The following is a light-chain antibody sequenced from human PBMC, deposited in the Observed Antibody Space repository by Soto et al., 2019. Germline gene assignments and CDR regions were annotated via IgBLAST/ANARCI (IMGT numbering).Light chain of an antibody. V-gene: IGKV3-15*01. CDR3: HQYNSWPLT. J-gene: IGKJ5*01. Sequence: EIVMTQSPVTLSLSPGERAALSCRASQSVSNNLAWYQQKPGQAPRRLLYGASTRATGIPAKFSGSGSGTEFTLTISSLQSEDFAVYYCHQYNSWPLTFGQGTRVDI. CDR1: QSVSNN. CDR2: GAS.